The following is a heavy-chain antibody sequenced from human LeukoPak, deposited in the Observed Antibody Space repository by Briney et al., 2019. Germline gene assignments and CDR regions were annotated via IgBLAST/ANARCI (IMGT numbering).Heavy chain of an antibody. CDR3: ARGGGLDV. CDR1: GFTFSSYW. J-gene: IGHJ6*02. D-gene: IGHD3-16*01. Sequence: GGSLRLSCAASGFTFSSYWMNWARQAPGKGLEWVASINHNGNVNYYVDSVKGRFTISRDNAKNSLYLQMSNLSAEDTAVYFCARGGGLDVWGQGATVTVSS. CDR2: INHNGNVN. V-gene: IGHV3-7*03.